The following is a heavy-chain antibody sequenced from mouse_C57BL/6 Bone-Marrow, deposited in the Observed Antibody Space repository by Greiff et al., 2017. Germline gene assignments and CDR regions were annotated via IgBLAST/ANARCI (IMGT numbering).Heavy chain of an antibody. D-gene: IGHD2-4*01. V-gene: IGHV5-6*01. CDR3: ARQIYYDYDYAMDY. J-gene: IGHJ4*01. CDR1: GFTFSSYG. Sequence: VQLKESGGDLVKPGGSLKLSCAASGFTFSSYGMSWVRQTPDKRLEWVATISSGGSYTYYPDSVRGRFTISRDNAKNTLYRQMSSLKSEDTAMYYCARQIYYDYDYAMDYWGQGTSVTVSS. CDR2: ISSGGSYT.